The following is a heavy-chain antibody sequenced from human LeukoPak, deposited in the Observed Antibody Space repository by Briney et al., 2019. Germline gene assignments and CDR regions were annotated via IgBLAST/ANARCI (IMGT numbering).Heavy chain of an antibody. Sequence: PGGSLRLSCVASGFPFSSYWMTWVRQAAGKGLEWVANIKQDGSKKSYVDSVKGRFTISRDNAKNSLYLRMNSLRAEDMAIYYCTRVGYIDEGIDYWGQGTLVTVSS. CDR3: TRVGYIDEGIDY. V-gene: IGHV3-7*04. CDR2: IKQDGSKK. J-gene: IGHJ4*02. CDR1: GFPFSSYW. D-gene: IGHD5-24*01.